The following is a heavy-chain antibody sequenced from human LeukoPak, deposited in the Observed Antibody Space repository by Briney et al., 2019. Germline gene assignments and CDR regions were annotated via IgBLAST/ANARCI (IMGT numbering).Heavy chain of an antibody. V-gene: IGHV1-2*02. Sequence: ASVKVSCKASGYTFTGYYMHRVRQAPGQGLEWMGWINPNSGGTNYAQKFQGRVAMTRDTSISTAYMELSRLRSDDTAVYYCARNVNCGGDCYSFFDYWGQGTLVTVSS. CDR3: ARNVNCGGDCYSFFDY. CDR2: INPNSGGT. J-gene: IGHJ4*02. CDR1: GYTFTGYY. D-gene: IGHD2-21*02.